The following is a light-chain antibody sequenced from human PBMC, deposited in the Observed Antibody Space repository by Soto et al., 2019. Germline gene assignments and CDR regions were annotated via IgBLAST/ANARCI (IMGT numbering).Light chain of an antibody. Sequence: QSALTQPRSVSASPGQSVAISCTKTSSDFGGSEFVSWYQQQPGKAPKLITYDATQRPSGVPDRFSGSKSGDTASLTISGLQAEDEADYYCCSYTYTYSVFGGGTKLTVL. V-gene: IGLV2-11*01. J-gene: IGLJ3*02. CDR3: CSYTYTYSV. CDR1: SSDFGGSEF. CDR2: DAT.